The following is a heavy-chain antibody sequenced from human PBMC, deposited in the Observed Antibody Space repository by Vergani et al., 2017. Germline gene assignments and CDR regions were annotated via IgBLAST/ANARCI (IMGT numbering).Heavy chain of an antibody. CDR3: ARDTRKGIAYFQH. CDR2: IKQDGSEK. D-gene: IGHD6-13*01. V-gene: IGHV3-7*01. Sequence: EVQLVESGGGLVQPGGSLRLSCAASGFTFSSYWMSWVRQAPGKGLEWVANIKQDGSEKYYVDSVKGRLTISRDNAKNSLYLQMNSLRAEDTAVYYCARDTRKGIAYFQHWGQGTLVTVSS. J-gene: IGHJ1*01. CDR1: GFTFSSYW.